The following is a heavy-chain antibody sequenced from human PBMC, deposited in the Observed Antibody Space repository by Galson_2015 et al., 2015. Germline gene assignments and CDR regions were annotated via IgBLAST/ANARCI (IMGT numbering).Heavy chain of an antibody. Sequence: SVKVSCKASGYTFIGYYIHWVRQAPGQGLEWMGRINPNSGGTNYAQKFQGRVTMTRDTSISTAYMELSRLCSDDTAVYYCARVTGYTSGRDAFDVWGQGALVTVSS. CDR1: GYTFIGYY. D-gene: IGHD6-19*01. V-gene: IGHV1-2*06. CDR3: ARVTGYTSGRDAFDV. CDR2: INPNSGGT. J-gene: IGHJ3*01.